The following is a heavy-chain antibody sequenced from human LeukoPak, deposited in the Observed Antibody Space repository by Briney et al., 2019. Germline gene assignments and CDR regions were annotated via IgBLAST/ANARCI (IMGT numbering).Heavy chain of an antibody. J-gene: IGHJ5*02. CDR3: ARGARDYYGSGSYLNWFDP. D-gene: IGHD3-10*01. CDR2: ISSSSSYI. Sequence: GGSLRLSCAASGFTFSSYSMNWVRQAPGKGLEWVSSISSSSSYIYYADSVKGRFTISRDNAKSSLYLQMNSLRAEDTAVYYCARGARDYYGSGSYLNWFDPWGQGTLVTVSS. CDR1: GFTFSSYS. V-gene: IGHV3-21*01.